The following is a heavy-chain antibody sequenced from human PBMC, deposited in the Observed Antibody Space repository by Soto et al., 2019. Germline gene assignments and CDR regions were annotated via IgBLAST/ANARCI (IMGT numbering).Heavy chain of an antibody. CDR1: GFTFTSSA. J-gene: IGHJ4*02. Sequence: QMQLVQSGPEVKKPGTSVKVSCKASGFTFTSSAMQWVRQARGQRLEWIGWIVVGSGHTNYAQKFQERVTITRDMATRPAYMELSSLRSEDTAVYYCAADSRYCSGGNCEDYWGQGGLVTVSS. D-gene: IGHD2-15*01. CDR3: AADSRYCSGGNCEDY. CDR2: IVVGSGHT. V-gene: IGHV1-58*02.